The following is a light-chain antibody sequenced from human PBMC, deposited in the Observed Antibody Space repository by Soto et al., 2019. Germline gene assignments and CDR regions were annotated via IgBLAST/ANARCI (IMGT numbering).Light chain of an antibody. CDR3: QQYNHSPL. CDR1: QTVSRN. V-gene: IGKV3-15*01. Sequence: VMTQSPATLSVSPGERATLSCRASQTVSRNLAWYQQRPGQAPRLLIYDISNRATGVPARFSGSGSEKEFVRNVWTLSSEQSAVYLEQQYNHSPLVGPGTRVEIK. CDR2: DIS. J-gene: IGKJ5*01.